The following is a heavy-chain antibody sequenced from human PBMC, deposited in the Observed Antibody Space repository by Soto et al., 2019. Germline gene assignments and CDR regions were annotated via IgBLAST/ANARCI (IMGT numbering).Heavy chain of an antibody. CDR2: IWYDGSNK. CDR1: GFSFSTYG. V-gene: IGHV3-33*01. D-gene: IGHD2-15*01. CDR3: ARDDCSGGRCYPDY. Sequence: QVQLVESGGGVAQPGRYLRLSCAASGFSFSTYGMHWVRQAPGKGLEWVAVIWYDGSNKYYADSVKGRFTITRDNSKHAQYLNMYSLRAEDTPVYYCARDDCSGGRCYPDYWGQGTLVIVSS. J-gene: IGHJ4*02.